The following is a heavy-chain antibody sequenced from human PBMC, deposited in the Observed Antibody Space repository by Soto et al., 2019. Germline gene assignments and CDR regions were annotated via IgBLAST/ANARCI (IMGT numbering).Heavy chain of an antibody. CDR2: IDTDGGGT. J-gene: IGHJ5*02. V-gene: IGHV3-74*01. Sequence: EVQLVESVGGLVQPGGSLRVSCAASGFTLRSHRIHWVRQVPGKGLEWVSRIDTDGGGTSYADSVKGRFTISTDNAKNTVNLQMNGLSGEDTAVYYCATVFDLWGQGTLGTFSS. CDR1: GFTLRSHR. CDR3: ATVFDL.